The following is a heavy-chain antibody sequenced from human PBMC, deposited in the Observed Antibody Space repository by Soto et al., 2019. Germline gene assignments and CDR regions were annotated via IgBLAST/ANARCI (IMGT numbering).Heavy chain of an antibody. CDR3: ARGTGGFYYY. V-gene: IGHV5-51*01. CDR1: GHSFASYF. D-gene: IGHD3-22*01. Sequence: PGESLKISCKGSGHSFASYFIAWVRQMPGKGLEWMGVINPSDSDTRYSPSFQGQVTFSADKSISTAYLQWTSLKASDTAMYYCARGTGGFYYYWGQGTLVTVSS. J-gene: IGHJ4*02. CDR2: INPSDSDT.